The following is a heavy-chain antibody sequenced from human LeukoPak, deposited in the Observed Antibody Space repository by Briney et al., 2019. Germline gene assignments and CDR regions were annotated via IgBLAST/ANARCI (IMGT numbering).Heavy chain of an antibody. V-gene: IGHV3-23*01. CDR1: GFTFSSYA. CDR2: ISGSGDNT. D-gene: IGHD3-22*01. J-gene: IGHJ4*02. CDR3: ARDKSVYYDTSGSRFDY. Sequence: QTGGSLRLSCAASGFTFSSYAMSWVRQAPGKGLEWVSGISGSGDNTYYADSVKGRFTISRDNSKNTLYVQMNSLRAEDTAVYYCARDKSVYYDTSGSRFDYWGQGTLVTVSS.